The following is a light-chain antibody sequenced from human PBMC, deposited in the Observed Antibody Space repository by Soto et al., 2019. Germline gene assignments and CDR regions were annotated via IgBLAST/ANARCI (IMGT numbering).Light chain of an antibody. Sequence: DIQLTQSPSSLSASVGDRVTITCRASQSIVTYLNWYQKKPGRAPKVLIYAASNLQSGVPSRFSGSGSGTDFTLTITSLQPEDFATYSCQLAYNAFFTFGPGTKVDI. CDR2: AAS. V-gene: IGKV1-39*01. CDR3: QLAYNAFFT. CDR1: QSIVTY. J-gene: IGKJ3*01.